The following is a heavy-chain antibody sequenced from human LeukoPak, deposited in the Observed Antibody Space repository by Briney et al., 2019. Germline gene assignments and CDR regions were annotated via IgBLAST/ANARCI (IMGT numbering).Heavy chain of an antibody. J-gene: IGHJ4*02. V-gene: IGHV4-39*07. CDR1: GGSISSSSYY. D-gene: IGHD3-10*01. CDR2: IYYSGST. Sequence: PSETLSLTCTVSGGSISSSSYYWGWIRQPPGKGLEWIGSIYYSGSTYYNPSLKSRVTISVDTSKNQFSLKLSSVTAADTAVYYCARIPHVSSGSYPGDYWGQGTLVTVSS. CDR3: ARIPHVSSGSYPGDY.